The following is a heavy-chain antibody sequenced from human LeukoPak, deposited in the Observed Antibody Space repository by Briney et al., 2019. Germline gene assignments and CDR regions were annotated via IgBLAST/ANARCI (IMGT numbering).Heavy chain of an antibody. CDR3: ARDGQLYYGYVWGSYLDY. Sequence: GGSLRLSCAASGFTFSSYAMHWVRQAPGKGLEWVAVISYDGSNKYYADSVKGRFTISRDNSKNTLYLQMNSLRAEDTAVYYCARDGQLYYGYVWGSYLDYWGQGTLVTVSS. CDR2: ISYDGSNK. D-gene: IGHD3-16*02. V-gene: IGHV3-30-3*01. CDR1: GFTFSSYA. J-gene: IGHJ4*02.